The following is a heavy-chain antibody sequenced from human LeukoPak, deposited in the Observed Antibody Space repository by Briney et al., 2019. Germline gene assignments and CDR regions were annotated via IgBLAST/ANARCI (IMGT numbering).Heavy chain of an antibody. D-gene: IGHD6-19*01. Sequence: GRSLRLSCVASGFTFTSDAMNWVRQAPGKGLEWVSSTVSRGTTQYADFVKGRFTVSRDTSKNTLYLQMNSLRADDTAVYYCAKCSTSAYTTGWCNWIDPWGQGTLVTVSS. CDR1: GFTFTSDA. J-gene: IGHJ5*02. CDR3: AKCSTSAYTTGWCNWIDP. CDR2: TVSRGTT. V-gene: IGHV3-23*01.